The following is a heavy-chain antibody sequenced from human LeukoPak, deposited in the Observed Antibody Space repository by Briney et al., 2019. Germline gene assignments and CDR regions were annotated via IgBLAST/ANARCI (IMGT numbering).Heavy chain of an antibody. Sequence: ASVKVSSKASGYTFTRYDINWVRQAPGQGLEWMGWMNPNSGNTGYAQKFQGRVTMTRNTSISTAYMELSSLRSEDTAVYYCARNPTRDYFDYWAREPWSPSPQ. CDR3: ARNPTRDYFDY. J-gene: IGHJ4*02. V-gene: IGHV1-8*01. CDR1: GYTFTRYD. CDR2: MNPNSGNT.